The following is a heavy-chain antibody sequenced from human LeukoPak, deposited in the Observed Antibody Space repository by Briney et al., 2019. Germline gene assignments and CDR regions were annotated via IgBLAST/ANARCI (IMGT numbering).Heavy chain of an antibody. CDR2: IYYSGST. V-gene: IGHV4-59*01. CDR1: GGSISSYY. CDR3: ATGYYYDSTGFFDY. Sequence: SETLSLTCTVSGGSISSYYWSGIRQPPGKGLEWIGYIYYSGSTNYNPSLKSRVTISIDTSKNQFSLNLSSVTAADTAVYYCATGYYYDSTGFFDYWGQGILVTVSS. D-gene: IGHD3-22*01. J-gene: IGHJ4*02.